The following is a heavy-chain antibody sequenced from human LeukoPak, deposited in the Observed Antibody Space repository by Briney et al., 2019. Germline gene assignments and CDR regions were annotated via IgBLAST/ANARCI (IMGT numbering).Heavy chain of an antibody. D-gene: IGHD5-18*01. J-gene: IGHJ5*02. CDR2: INHSGST. CDR3: AEGLRGGGSTAMVQNWFDP. CDR1: GGSISSSSYY. Sequence: SETLSLTCTVSGGSISSSSYYWGWIRQPPGKGLEWIGEINHSGSTNYNPSLKSRVTISVDTSKNQFSLKLSSVTAADTAVYYWAEGLRGGGSTAMVQNWFDPWGQGTLVTVSS. V-gene: IGHV4-39*07.